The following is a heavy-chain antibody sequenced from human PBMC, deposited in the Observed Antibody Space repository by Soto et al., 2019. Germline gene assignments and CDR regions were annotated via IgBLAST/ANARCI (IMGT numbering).Heavy chain of an antibody. J-gene: IGHJ3*02. Sequence: GGSLRLSCAASGFTFSSYWMHWVRQAPGKGLVWVSRINSDGSSTTYADSVKGRFTISRDNAKNTLYLQMNSLRVDDTAVYHCAKADYRARGAFDIWGQGTMVTVSS. D-gene: IGHD4-4*01. CDR1: GFTFSSYW. CDR2: INSDGSST. V-gene: IGHV3-74*01. CDR3: AKADYRARGAFDI.